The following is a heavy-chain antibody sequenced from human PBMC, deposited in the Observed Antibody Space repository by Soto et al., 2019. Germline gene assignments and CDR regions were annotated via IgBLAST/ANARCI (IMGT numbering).Heavy chain of an antibody. V-gene: IGHV3-23*01. CDR3: AKDFSYYGSGRQKEWLEP. J-gene: IGHJ5*02. CDR1: VFTFISYS. CDR2: ISGSGGST. D-gene: IGHD3-10*01. Sequence: PVVSLILSCSSSVFTFISYSISLFLQAPVNWLEWVSSISGSGGSTYYADSVKGRFTISRENSKNTLYLQMNSLRAEDTAVYYCAKDFSYYGSGRQKEWLEPWGKGTMVNVSS.